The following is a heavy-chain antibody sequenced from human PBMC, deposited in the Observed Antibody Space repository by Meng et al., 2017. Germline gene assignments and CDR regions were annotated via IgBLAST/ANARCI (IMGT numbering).Heavy chain of an antibody. CDR3: ARDYGDHLGFDY. J-gene: IGHJ4*02. V-gene: IGHV3-30*07. Sequence: QVQLVESGGGVVQPGRSLRLSCAASGFTFSSYAMHWVRQAPGKGLEWVAVISYDGSNKYYADSVKGRFTISRDNSKNTLYLQMNSLRAEDTAVYYCARDYGDHLGFDYWGQGTLVTVSS. CDR1: GFTFSSYA. D-gene: IGHD4-17*01. CDR2: ISYDGSNK.